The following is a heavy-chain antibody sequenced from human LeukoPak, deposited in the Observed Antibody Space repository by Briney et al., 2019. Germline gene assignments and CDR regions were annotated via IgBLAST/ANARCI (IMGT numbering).Heavy chain of an antibody. CDR3: VRKNRDFNAAFDI. CDR2: SYSDSNT. V-gene: IGHV3-53*01. Sequence: GGSLRLSCAASGFTVSNNYVSWVRQAPGKGLEWVSISYSDSNTNYADSVKGRFTISRDTSQNTLSLQMNSLRVEDTAVYYCVRKNRDFNAAFDIWGQGTVVTVSS. D-gene: IGHD1-14*01. J-gene: IGHJ3*02. CDR1: GFTVSNNY.